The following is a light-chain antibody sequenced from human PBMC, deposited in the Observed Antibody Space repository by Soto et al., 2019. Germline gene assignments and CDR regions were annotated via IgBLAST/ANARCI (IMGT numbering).Light chain of an antibody. CDR2: GAS. CDR3: QKYNTAPWI. CDR1: RDIDNS. J-gene: IGKJ1*01. Sequence: DIRVTQSPLSLSASVGDRVTITCRASRDIDNSLAWYQQIPGRAPKLLIYGASSLQSGVPSRFSGSGSGTYFVLTITNLQPEDVATYYCQKYNTAPWIFGQGTKV. V-gene: IGKV1-27*01.